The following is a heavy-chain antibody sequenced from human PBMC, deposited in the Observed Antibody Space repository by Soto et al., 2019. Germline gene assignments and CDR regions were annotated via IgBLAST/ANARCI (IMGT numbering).Heavy chain of an antibody. V-gene: IGHV4-28*01. Sequence: PSETLSLTCAVSGYSITGSNWWGWIRQPPGKRLEWIGYIYHIGKTYYSPSLKSRATMSVDTSKNQFSLRLNNVTAVDTAVYYCARSQGIVGLAIDTWGQGTQVTVSS. D-gene: IGHD1-26*01. CDR3: ARSQGIVGLAIDT. J-gene: IGHJ5*02. CDR2: IYHIGKT. CDR1: GYSITGSNW.